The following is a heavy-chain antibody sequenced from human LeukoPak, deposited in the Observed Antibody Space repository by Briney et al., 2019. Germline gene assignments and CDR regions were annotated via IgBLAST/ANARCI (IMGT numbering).Heavy chain of an antibody. D-gene: IGHD1-26*01. Sequence: GSSVKVSCNASGDIFNSYSVSWVRQAPGQGLEWMGGIIPIFGSINYAQKFQGRVTITTDQSTRTAYMELNSLSSDDTAVYYCARVGRSRGSLPNSYYYMDVWGKGTTVTVSS. CDR2: IIPIFGSI. CDR1: GDIFNSYS. J-gene: IGHJ6*03. V-gene: IGHV1-69*05. CDR3: ARVGRSRGSLPNSYYYMDV.